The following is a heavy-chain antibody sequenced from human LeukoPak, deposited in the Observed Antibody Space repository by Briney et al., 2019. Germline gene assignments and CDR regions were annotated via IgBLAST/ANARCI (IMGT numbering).Heavy chain of an antibody. CDR2: ISAYNGNT. D-gene: IGHD2-2*02. Sequence: ASVKVSCKASGYTFTSYGISWVRQAPGQGLEWMGWISAYNGNTNYAQKLQGSVTMTTDTSTSTAYMELRSLRSDDTAVYYCARVFCSSTSCYTGYFDYWGQGTLVTVSS. CDR3: ARVFCSSTSCYTGYFDY. J-gene: IGHJ4*02. V-gene: IGHV1-18*01. CDR1: GYTFTSYG.